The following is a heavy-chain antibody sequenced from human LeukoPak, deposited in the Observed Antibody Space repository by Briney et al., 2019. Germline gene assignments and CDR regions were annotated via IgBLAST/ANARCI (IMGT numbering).Heavy chain of an antibody. CDR2: IKPDGSEK. J-gene: IGHJ6*02. Sequence: GGSLRLSCVGSGFTFSRYWLNWVRQAPGKGLEWLANIKPDGSEKYYVDSVRGRFTISRDNAKSSVHLQMNGLRAEDTAIYYCARDGHYFAMDVWGQGTTVTVSS. CDR3: ARDGHYFAMDV. V-gene: IGHV3-7*03. CDR1: GFTFSRYW.